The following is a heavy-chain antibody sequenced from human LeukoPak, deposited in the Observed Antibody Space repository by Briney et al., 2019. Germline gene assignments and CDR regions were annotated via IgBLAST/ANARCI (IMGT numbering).Heavy chain of an antibody. V-gene: IGHV4-61*08. CDR2: IYYTGST. D-gene: IGHD1-26*01. Sequence: PSETLSLTCTVSGGSISSGGYYWSWIRQPPGKGLEWIGYIYYTGSTNNTSLKSRVTISVDTSKNQFSLKLSSVTAADTAVYYCARAGSYRGYFDYWGQGTLVTVSS. CDR3: ARAGSYRGYFDY. J-gene: IGHJ4*02. CDR1: GGSISSGGYY.